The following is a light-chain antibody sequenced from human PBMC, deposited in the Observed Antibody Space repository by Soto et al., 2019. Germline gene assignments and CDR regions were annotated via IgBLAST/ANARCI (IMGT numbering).Light chain of an antibody. CDR2: DAS. J-gene: IGKJ1*01. V-gene: IGKV1-5*01. CDR3: QHFNTYWT. Sequence: DIQMTQSPSSVSASVGDSVTITCRASQNINIWLAWYQQKPGKAPKLLIYDASTLESGVPSRFSGSISGTEFTLTISSLQPDDFATYYCQHFNTYWTFGQGTKVDIK. CDR1: QNINIW.